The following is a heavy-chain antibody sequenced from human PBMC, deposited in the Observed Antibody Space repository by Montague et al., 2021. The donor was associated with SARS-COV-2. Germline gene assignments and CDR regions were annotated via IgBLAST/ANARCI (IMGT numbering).Heavy chain of an antibody. CDR3: AHRRLHTGSFDY. CDR2: LYWDDDK. D-gene: IGHD1-26*01. Sequence: PALVKPTQTLTLTCTFSGFSLSTSGVGVGWIRQPPGKALEWLALLYWDDDKRYSPSLKSRLTITKDTSKNQVVLTVTNMDPVDTATYYCAHRRLHTGSFDYWGQGALVTVSS. V-gene: IGHV2-5*02. J-gene: IGHJ4*02. CDR1: GFSLSTSGVG.